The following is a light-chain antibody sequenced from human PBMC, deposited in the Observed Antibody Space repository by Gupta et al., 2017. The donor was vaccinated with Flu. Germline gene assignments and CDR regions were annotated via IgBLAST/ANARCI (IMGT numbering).Light chain of an antibody. CDR1: SSDVGGYNY. V-gene: IGLV2-14*01. CDR3: SSYTSSSTPWV. J-gene: IGLJ3*02. CDR2: EVS. Sequence: SALTQPASVSGSPGQSITISCSGTSSDVGGYNYVSWYQQLPGKAPKLMIYEVSNRPSGVSKRFAGTKSDITATLTIAGLQAEDEADYYCSSYTSSSTPWVFGGGTKLTVL.